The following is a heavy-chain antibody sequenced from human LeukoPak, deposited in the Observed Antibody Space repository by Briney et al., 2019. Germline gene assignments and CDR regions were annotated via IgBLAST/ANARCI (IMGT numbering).Heavy chain of an antibody. Sequence: ASVKVSCKASGYTFTGYYMHWVRQAPGEGLEWMGWINPNSGGTNYAQKFQGRVTMTRDTSISTAYMELSRLRAADTAVYYCASKKCGDKEVRYFDYWGQGTLVTVSS. CDR3: ASKKCGDKEVRYFDY. CDR1: GYTFTGYY. V-gene: IGHV1-2*02. D-gene: IGHD4-17*01. CDR2: INPNSGGT. J-gene: IGHJ4*02.